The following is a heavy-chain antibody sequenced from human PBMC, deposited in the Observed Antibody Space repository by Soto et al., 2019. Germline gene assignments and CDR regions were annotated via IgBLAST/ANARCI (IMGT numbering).Heavy chain of an antibody. CDR3: ARGIATGQLDP. Sequence: SVKVSCKGSGYTFTRYTMNWLRQAPGQRLEWMGWINPDNGNTKSSQKFQDRVIITRDTSASTAYMDLSSLRSEDTAVYYCARGIATGQLDPWGQGTLVTVSS. D-gene: IGHD2-15*01. CDR2: INPDNGNT. V-gene: IGHV1-3*01. CDR1: GYTFTRYT. J-gene: IGHJ5*02.